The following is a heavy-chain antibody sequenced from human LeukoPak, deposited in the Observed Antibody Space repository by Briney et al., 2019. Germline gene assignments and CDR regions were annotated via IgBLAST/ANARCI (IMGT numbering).Heavy chain of an antibody. CDR2: MNPNSGNT. CDR1: GYTFTSYG. V-gene: IGHV1-8*02. CDR3: ARVPLGRFLLHYYGMDV. D-gene: IGHD3-3*01. Sequence: ASVKVSCKASGYTFTSYGISWVRQAPGQGLEWMGWMNPNSGNTGYAQKFQGRVTMTRNTSISTAYMELSSLRSEDTAVYYCARVPLGRFLLHYYGMDVWGQGTTVTVSS. J-gene: IGHJ6*02.